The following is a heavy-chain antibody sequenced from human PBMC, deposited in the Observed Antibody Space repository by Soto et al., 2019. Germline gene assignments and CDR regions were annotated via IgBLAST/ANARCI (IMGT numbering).Heavy chain of an antibody. CDR2: IYYSGST. V-gene: IGHV4-39*02. CDR3: ARDYGSGSYDY. Sequence: SETLSLTCTVSGGSISSSSYYWGWIRQPPGKGLEWIGSIYYSGSTYHNPSLKSRVTISVDTSKNQFSLKLSSVTAADTAVYYCARDYGSGSYDYWGQGTLVTVSS. CDR1: GGSISSSSYY. D-gene: IGHD3-10*01. J-gene: IGHJ4*02.